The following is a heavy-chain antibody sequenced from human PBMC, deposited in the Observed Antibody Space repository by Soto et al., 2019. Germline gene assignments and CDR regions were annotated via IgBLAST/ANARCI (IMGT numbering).Heavy chain of an antibody. Sequence: QVQLVQSAGEVKKPGASVKVSCKASGYSFTSYGISWVRRAPGQGLEWMGWISPYNGHTQFVERFQGRVTMTTDTSSKTAYMELRNLRSDDTAHYYCARDLTIFPATHPRLENYGMDVWGQGTTVIVSS. J-gene: IGHJ6*02. CDR2: ISPYNGHT. D-gene: IGHD1-26*01. CDR1: GYSFTSYG. CDR3: ARDLTIFPATHPRLENYGMDV. V-gene: IGHV1-18*01.